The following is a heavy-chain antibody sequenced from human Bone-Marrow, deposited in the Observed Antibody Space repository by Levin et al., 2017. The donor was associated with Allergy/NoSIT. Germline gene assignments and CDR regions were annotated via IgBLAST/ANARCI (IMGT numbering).Heavy chain of an antibody. Sequence: GESLKISCAASGFTFSNYAMSWVRQAPGKGLEWVSSISGSGFTTYYADSVKGRFTISRDNSKNTLYLQMNSLRAEDTAVYYCTKDYGEIVGASDYWGQGTLVTVSS. CDR3: TKDYGEIVGASDY. CDR1: GFTFSNYA. V-gene: IGHV3-23*01. J-gene: IGHJ4*02. D-gene: IGHD1-26*01. CDR2: ISGSGFTT.